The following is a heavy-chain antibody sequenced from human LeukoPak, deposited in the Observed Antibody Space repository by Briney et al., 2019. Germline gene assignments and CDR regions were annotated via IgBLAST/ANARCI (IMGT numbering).Heavy chain of an antibody. CDR3: VKVGSLDYCGSVRPYWYFDL. Sequence: GGSLRLSCAVSGFTVSSNYMSWVRQAPGRGLEWVSVIYIDGSTFYADSVTGRFTLSRDNSKNTMYLQMNTLTVADTAMYYCVKVGSLDYCGSVRPYWYFDLWGRGTLVTVSS. D-gene: IGHD3-10*01. CDR2: IYIDGST. CDR1: GFTVSSNY. J-gene: IGHJ2*01. V-gene: IGHV3-53*01.